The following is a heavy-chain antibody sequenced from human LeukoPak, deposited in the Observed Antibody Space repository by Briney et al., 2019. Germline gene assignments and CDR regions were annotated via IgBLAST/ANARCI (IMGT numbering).Heavy chain of an antibody. CDR2: ISGSGGST. J-gene: IGHJ4*02. CDR1: GFTFSSYA. D-gene: IGHD5-12*01. CDR3: AKDLGSGYGGNY. Sequence: GGSLRLSCAASGFTFSSYAMSWVRQAPGKGLEWVSAISGSGGSTYYADSVKGRFTIFRDNSKNTLYLQMNSLRAEDTAVYYCAKDLGSGYGGNYWGQGTLVTVSS. V-gene: IGHV3-23*01.